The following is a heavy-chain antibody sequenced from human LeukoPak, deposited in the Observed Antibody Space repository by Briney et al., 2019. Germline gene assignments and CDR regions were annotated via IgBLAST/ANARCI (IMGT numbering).Heavy chain of an antibody. Sequence: ASVKVSCKASGYTFTSYDINWVRQATGQGLEWMGWMNPNSGNTGYAQKFQGRVTMTRNTSISTAYMELSSLRSEDTAVYYCARGSGRDNWFDPWGQGTLVTVSS. J-gene: IGHJ5*02. CDR2: MNPNSGNT. D-gene: IGHD1-26*01. CDR3: ARGSGRDNWFDP. CDR1: GYTFTSYD. V-gene: IGHV1-8*01.